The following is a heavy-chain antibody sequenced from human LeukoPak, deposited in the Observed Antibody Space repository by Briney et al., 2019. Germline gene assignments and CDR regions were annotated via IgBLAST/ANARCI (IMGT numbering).Heavy chain of an antibody. CDR2: ISYDGSNK. CDR3: AKDVAGGITHWYFDL. J-gene: IGHJ2*01. Sequence: GGSLRLSCAASGFTFSSYGMHWVRQAPGKGLGWVVLISYDGSNKYYADSVKGRFTISRDNSKNTLYLQMNSLRAEDTAVYYCAKDVAGGITHWYFDLWGRGTLVTVSS. CDR1: GFTFSSYG. D-gene: IGHD6-13*01. V-gene: IGHV3-30*18.